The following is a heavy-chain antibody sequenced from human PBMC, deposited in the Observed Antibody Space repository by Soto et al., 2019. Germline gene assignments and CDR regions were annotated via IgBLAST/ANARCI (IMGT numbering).Heavy chain of an antibody. CDR1: GGSISSYY. J-gene: IGHJ4*02. Sequence: PSETLSLTCTVSGGSISSYYWSWIRQPPGKGLEWIGYIYYNGSTNYTPSLKSRVTISVDTSKNQFSLKLSSLTAADTAVYYCARDNGYSYGYTLDHWGQGTLVTVSS. D-gene: IGHD5-18*01. V-gene: IGHV4-59*01. CDR3: ARDNGYSYGYTLDH. CDR2: IYYNGST.